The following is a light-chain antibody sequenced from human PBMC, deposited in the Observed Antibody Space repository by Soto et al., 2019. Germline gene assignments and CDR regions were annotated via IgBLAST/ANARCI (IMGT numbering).Light chain of an antibody. CDR1: QSVGRS. CDR2: DAS. V-gene: IGKV3-11*01. J-gene: IGKJ4*01. CDR3: QQRSNWPLT. Sequence: EIVLTQSPATPSLFPGERATLSCRASQSVGRSLAWYQQKPGQAPRLLIYDASNRATDIPARFSGSGSGTDFALTISSLEPEDFAVYYCQQRSNWPLTFGGGTKVEIK.